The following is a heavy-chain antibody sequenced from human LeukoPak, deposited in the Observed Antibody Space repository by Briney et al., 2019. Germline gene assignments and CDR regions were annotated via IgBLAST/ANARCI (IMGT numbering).Heavy chain of an antibody. Sequence: AGGSLRLSCAASGFTVSKNYTSWVRQAPGKGLEWVSVIYSGGSTYYADSVKGRFTISRDNSKNTLYLQMNSLRAEDTAVYYCARGLGGPPDYDSSGYFDYWGQGTLVTVSS. D-gene: IGHD3-22*01. CDR2: IYSGGST. V-gene: IGHV3-53*05. CDR1: GFTVSKNY. CDR3: ARGLGGPPDYDSSGYFDY. J-gene: IGHJ4*02.